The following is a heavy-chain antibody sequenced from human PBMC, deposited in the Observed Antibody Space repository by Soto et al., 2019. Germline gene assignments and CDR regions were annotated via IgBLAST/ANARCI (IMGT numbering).Heavy chain of an antibody. J-gene: IGHJ5*02. V-gene: IGHV4-61*01. D-gene: IGHD6-19*01. CDR3: ARDRVYSSGWYVGDWFDP. CDR2: IYYSGST. Sequence: SETLSLTCTVSGGSVSSGSYYWSWIRQPPGKGLEWNGYIYYSGSTNYNPSLKSRVTISVDTSKNQFSLKLSSVTAADTAVYYCARDRVYSSGWYVGDWFDPWGQGTLVTVSS. CDR1: GGSVSSGSYY.